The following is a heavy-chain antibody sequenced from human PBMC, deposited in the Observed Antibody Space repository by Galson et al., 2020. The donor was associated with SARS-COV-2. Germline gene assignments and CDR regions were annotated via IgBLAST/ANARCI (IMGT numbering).Heavy chain of an antibody. Sequence: GGSLRLSCEGSGFIFSNFWMHWVRQVPGKGLEWLSRISSDGTTITYADSVKGRFTSSRDNGKNTLYLQMNSLRAEDTAVYYCARVRPTKYLDYWGQGTLVTVSS. V-gene: IGHV3-74*01. CDR2: ISSDGTTI. J-gene: IGHJ4*02. D-gene: IGHD2-8*01. CDR3: ARVRPTKYLDY. CDR1: GFIFSNFW.